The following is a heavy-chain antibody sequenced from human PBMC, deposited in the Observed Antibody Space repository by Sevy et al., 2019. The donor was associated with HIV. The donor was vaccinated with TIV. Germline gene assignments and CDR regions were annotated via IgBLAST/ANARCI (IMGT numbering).Heavy chain of an antibody. D-gene: IGHD5-12*01. CDR1: GFAFSTHA. CDR2: ISYEGTET. CDR3: ASGPYDTFDY. Sequence: GESLKISCAASGFAFSTHAMHWVRQAPGKGLEWVAVISYEGTETFYAASVEGRFTISRDNSKNMLSLQINSLRPEDTAVYYCASGPYDTFDYWGQGTLVTVSS. J-gene: IGHJ4*02. V-gene: IGHV3-30-3*01.